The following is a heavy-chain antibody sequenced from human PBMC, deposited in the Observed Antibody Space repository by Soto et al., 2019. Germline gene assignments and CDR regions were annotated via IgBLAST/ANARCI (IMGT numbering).Heavy chain of an antibody. CDR3: ASPRVQGEQPLVMPNCFGP. J-gene: IGHJ5*02. Sequence: ASVKVSCKASGYTFTSYDINWVRQATGQGLEWMGWMNPNSGNTGYAQKFQGRVTMTRNTSISTAYMELSSLRSEDTAVYYCASPRVQGEQPLVMPNCFGPIGRGTLVIV. CDR1: GYTFTSYD. CDR2: MNPNSGNT. V-gene: IGHV1-8*01. D-gene: IGHD6-13*01.